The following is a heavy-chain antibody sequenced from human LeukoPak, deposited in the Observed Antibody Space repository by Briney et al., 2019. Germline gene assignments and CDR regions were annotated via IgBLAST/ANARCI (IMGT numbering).Heavy chain of an antibody. CDR3: ARGPHTVTTPTHFDY. Sequence: SETLSLTCAVYGGSFSGYYWSWIRQPPGKGLEWIGEINHSGSTNYNPSLKSRVTISVDTSKNQFSLKLSSVTAADTAVYYCARGPHTVTTPTHFDYWGQGTLVTVSS. CDR1: GGSFSGYY. D-gene: IGHD4-11*01. CDR2: INHSGST. V-gene: IGHV4-34*01. J-gene: IGHJ4*02.